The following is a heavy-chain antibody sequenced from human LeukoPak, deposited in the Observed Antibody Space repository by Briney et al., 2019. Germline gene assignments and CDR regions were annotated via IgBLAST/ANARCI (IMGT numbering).Heavy chain of an antibody. J-gene: IGHJ4*02. CDR3: ARVAAVADPPDY. CDR1: GFTFSSYS. CDR2: ISSSSSYI. D-gene: IGHD6-19*01. Sequence: GGSLRLSCAASGFTFSSYSMNWVRQAPGKGLEWVSSISSSSSYIYYADSVKGRFTISRDNAKNSLYLQMNSPRAEDTAVYYCARVAAVADPPDYWGQGTLVTVSS. V-gene: IGHV3-21*01.